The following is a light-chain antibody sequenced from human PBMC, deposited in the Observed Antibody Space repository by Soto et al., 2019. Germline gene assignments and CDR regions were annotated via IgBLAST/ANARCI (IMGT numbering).Light chain of an antibody. J-gene: IGLJ3*02. V-gene: IGLV6-57*04. Sequence: NFMLTQPHSVSESPGKTVTISCTRSSGSIASNYVQWYQQRPGSVPTTVIYEGNQRPSGVPDRFSGSTDGSSNSASLTISGLQTEDEADYYCCSYTDSWVFGGGTKLTVL. CDR1: SGSIASNY. CDR3: CSYTDSWV. CDR2: EGN.